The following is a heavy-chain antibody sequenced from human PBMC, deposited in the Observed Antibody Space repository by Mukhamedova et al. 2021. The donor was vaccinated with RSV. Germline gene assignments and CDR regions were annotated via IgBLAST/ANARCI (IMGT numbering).Heavy chain of an antibody. D-gene: IGHD3-10*01. CDR3: ARNAPYSYGSGPIPRYYSSMDV. V-gene: IGHV4-59*01. CDR2: IYYSLST. Sequence: EWIGYIYYSLSTNYNPSLKSRVTILVLTSKNQFSLKLSSVTAAHTAVYYCARNAPYSYGSGPIPRYYSSMDVWGQGTPVTVSS. J-gene: IGHJ6*02.